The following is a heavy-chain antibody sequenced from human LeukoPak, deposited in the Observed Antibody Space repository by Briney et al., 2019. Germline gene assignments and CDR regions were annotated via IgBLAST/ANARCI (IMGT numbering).Heavy chain of an antibody. Sequence: ASVKVSCKASGYTFTSYGISWVRQAPGQGLEWMGWINPNSGGTNYAQKFQGRVTMTRDTSISTAYMELSRLRSDDTAVYYCAREGDYYDSSGYYFGPGDDAFDIWGQGTMVTVSS. D-gene: IGHD3-22*01. CDR2: INPNSGGT. CDR1: GYTFTSYG. J-gene: IGHJ3*02. V-gene: IGHV1-2*02. CDR3: AREGDYYDSSGYYFGPGDDAFDI.